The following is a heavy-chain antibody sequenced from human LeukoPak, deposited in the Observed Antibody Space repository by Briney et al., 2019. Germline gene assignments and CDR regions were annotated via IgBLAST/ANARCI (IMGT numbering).Heavy chain of an antibody. D-gene: IGHD2-15*01. Sequence: SVTVSCKASGGTFSSYAISWVRQAPGRGLEWMGGIIPIFGTANYAQKFQGRVTITADESTSTAYMELSSLRSEDTAVYYCARDREGYCSGGSCYAFDYWGQGTLVTVSS. CDR3: ARDREGYCSGGSCYAFDY. V-gene: IGHV1-69*01. CDR1: GGTFSSYA. CDR2: IIPIFGTA. J-gene: IGHJ4*02.